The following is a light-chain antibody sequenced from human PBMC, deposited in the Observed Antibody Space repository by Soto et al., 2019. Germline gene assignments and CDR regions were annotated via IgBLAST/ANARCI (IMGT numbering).Light chain of an antibody. CDR3: QRYGSSPT. Sequence: DVQMTQSPSTLSASVGDRVTITCRASQSITGWLAWFQQKPGKAPKLLIYAASTLQSGVPSRFSGSGSGTDFTLTISRLEPEDFAVYYCQRYGSSPTFGQRTKVDIK. J-gene: IGKJ1*01. CDR1: QSITGW. V-gene: IGKV1-5*01. CDR2: AAS.